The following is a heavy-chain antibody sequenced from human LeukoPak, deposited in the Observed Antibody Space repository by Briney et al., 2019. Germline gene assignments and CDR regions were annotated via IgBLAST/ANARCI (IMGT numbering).Heavy chain of an antibody. J-gene: IGHJ4*02. Sequence: SAKVSCKASGGTFSSYTISWVRQAPGQGLEWMGRIIPILGIANYAQKFQGRVTITADKSTSTAYMELSSLRSEDTAVYYCARDLEVPVSVNWGATTAGLDYWGQGTLVTVSS. CDR1: GGTFSSYT. CDR2: IIPILGIA. D-gene: IGHD1-26*01. V-gene: IGHV1-69*04. CDR3: ARDLEVPVSVNWGATTAGLDY.